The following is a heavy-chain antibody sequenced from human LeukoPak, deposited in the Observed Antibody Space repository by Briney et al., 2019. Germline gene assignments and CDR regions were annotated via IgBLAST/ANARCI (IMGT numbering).Heavy chain of an antibody. Sequence: GGSLRLSCAASGFTFSSYGMHWVRQAPGKGLEWVAFIRYDGSNKYYADSVKGRFTISRDNSKNTLYLQMNSLRAEDTAVYYCARRYSTSSVEDFDYWGQGTLVTVSS. CDR2: IRYDGSNK. J-gene: IGHJ4*02. CDR1: GFTFSSYG. V-gene: IGHV3-30*02. D-gene: IGHD6-6*01. CDR3: ARRYSTSSVEDFDY.